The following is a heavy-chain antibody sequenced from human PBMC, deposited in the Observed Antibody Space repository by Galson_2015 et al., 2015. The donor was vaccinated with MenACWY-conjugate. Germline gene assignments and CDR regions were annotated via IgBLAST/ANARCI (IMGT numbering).Heavy chain of an antibody. J-gene: IGHJ4*02. CDR1: GFTFSSYV. D-gene: IGHD3-3*01. CDR2: ISEDGNNK. V-gene: IGHV3-30-3*01. CDR3: AREGNDYDFWSTYYHYFDY. Sequence: SLRLSCAASGFTFSSYVMHWVRQAPGKGLEWVAVISEDGNNKNYADSVKGRFTISRDNSKNTLYLQMNTLRAEDTAVYYCAREGNDYDFWSTYYHYFDYWGQGTLVTVSS.